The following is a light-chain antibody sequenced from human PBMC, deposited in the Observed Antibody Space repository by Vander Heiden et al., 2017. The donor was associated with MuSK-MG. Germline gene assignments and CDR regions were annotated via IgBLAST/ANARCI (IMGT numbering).Light chain of an antibody. CDR2: AAS. CDR3: QQTYITPRT. V-gene: IGKV1-39*01. CDR1: QSISSF. Sequence: DIQMTQSRSALSAYVGDRVSITCRASQSISSFLNWYQQKPGKAPKLLIYAASSLPGGVPSKFSGSGSGTEFTLTIISLQPEDLATYYCQQTYITPRTFGQGTRVEIK. J-gene: IGKJ1*01.